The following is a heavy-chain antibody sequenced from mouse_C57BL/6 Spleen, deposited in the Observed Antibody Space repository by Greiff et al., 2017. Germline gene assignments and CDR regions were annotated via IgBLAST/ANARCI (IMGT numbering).Heavy chain of an antibody. V-gene: IGHV1-59*01. CDR1: GYTFTSYW. D-gene: IGHD1-1*01. CDR2: IDPSDSYT. J-gene: IGHJ3*01. Sequence: VQLQQPGAELVRPGTSVKLSCKASGYTFTSYWMPWVKQRPGQGLEWIGAIDPSDSYTNYNQKFKGKATLTVDTTYSTAYMQLSSLTSEDSAVYYCSREYYGSSNPAWFAYWGQGTLITVSA. CDR3: SREYYGSSNPAWFAY.